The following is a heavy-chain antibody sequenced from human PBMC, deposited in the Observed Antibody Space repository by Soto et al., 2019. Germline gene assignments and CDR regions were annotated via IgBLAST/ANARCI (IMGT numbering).Heavy chain of an antibody. J-gene: IGHJ5*02. Sequence: TLSLTCAVTGGSISSAGYSWSWIRQPPGKGLEWIGYIYHSGSTYYNPSLKSRVTISVDRSKNQFSLKLSSVTAADTAVYYCARVPDRWGQGTLVTVS. CDR2: IYHSGST. V-gene: IGHV4-30-2*01. CDR3: ARVPDR. CDR1: GGSISSAGYS. D-gene: IGHD2-2*01.